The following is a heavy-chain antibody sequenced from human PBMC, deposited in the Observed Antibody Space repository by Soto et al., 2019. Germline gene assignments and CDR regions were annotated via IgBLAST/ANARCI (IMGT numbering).Heavy chain of an antibody. J-gene: IGHJ3*02. Sequence: SLPMPLPYTVSGGNISSHYWSRIRQHPGKGLEWIGYIYYSGSTNYNPSLKSRVTISVDTSKNQFSLKLSSVTAEDTAVYYCARKKGDTFDIWGQGTMVTVSS. CDR1: GGNISSHY. CDR3: ARKKGDTFDI. V-gene: IGHV4-59*11. CDR2: IYYSGST.